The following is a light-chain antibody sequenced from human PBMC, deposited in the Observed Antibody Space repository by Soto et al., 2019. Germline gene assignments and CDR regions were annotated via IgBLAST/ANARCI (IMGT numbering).Light chain of an antibody. CDR1: SSDVGSYNL. CDR3: CSYAGNTEV. CDR2: EVS. Sequence: QSALTQPASVSGSPGQSIIISCTGTSSDVGSYNLVSWYQQHPGKAPILMIYEVSKRPSGVSNRFSGSKSGNTASLTISGLQAEDEADYYCCSYAGNTEVFGTGTKVTVL. V-gene: IGLV2-23*02. J-gene: IGLJ1*01.